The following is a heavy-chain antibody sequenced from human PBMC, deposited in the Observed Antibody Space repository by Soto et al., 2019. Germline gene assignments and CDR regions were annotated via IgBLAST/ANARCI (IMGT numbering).Heavy chain of an antibody. J-gene: IGHJ4*02. CDR3: ARVTGDYDFDY. CDR2: IYYTVTT. CDR1: GGSISHGDFY. D-gene: IGHD4-17*01. Sequence: QVQLQESGPGLVKPSQTLSLTCTVSGGSISHGDFYWSWIRQPPGKGLEWVGYIYYTVTTYLNPSLKSRLTISIDTSKSQFSLNLTSVTAADTAVYFCARVTGDYDFDYWGQGTLVTVSS. V-gene: IGHV4-30-4*01.